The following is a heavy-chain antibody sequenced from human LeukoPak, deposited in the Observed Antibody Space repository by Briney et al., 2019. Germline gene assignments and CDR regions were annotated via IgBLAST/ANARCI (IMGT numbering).Heavy chain of an antibody. J-gene: IGHJ4*02. CDR3: VRGRHSGSFLVDY. Sequence: GGSLRLSCAGSGFTFQNYAIHWVRQAPGRGLEWVCIINGEGVRTYYADSLKGRFTTSRDNSKDSVFLQMNSLRTEDTAFYFCVRGRHSGSFLVDYWGRGTLVTVSS. CDR2: INGEGVRT. V-gene: IGHV3-43*02. CDR1: GFTFQNYA. D-gene: IGHD3-10*01.